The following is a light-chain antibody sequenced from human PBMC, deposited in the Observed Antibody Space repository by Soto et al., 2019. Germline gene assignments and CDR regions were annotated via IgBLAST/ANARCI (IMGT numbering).Light chain of an antibody. CDR2: DVS. CDR1: SSDVVGYNY. CDR3: CSYAGSYAYV. Sequence: QSALTQPRSVSGSPGQSVTISCTGTSSDVVGYNYVSWYQEQPGKAPKLMIYDVSKRPSGVPDRFSGSKSGNTASLTISGLQAEDEADYYCCSYAGSYAYVFGTGTKLTVL. J-gene: IGLJ1*01. V-gene: IGLV2-11*01.